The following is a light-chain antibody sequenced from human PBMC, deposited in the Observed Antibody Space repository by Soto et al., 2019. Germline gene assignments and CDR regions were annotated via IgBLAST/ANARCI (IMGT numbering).Light chain of an antibody. Sequence: EKVMTQSPATLSLSLGERATLSCRASESVSNNLAWYHQRPGQAPRLLIYGASTRATGIPDRFSGSGSGTEFTLTITSLQSEDFGFYFCQQYDYWLSLTFGGGTRWIS. J-gene: IGKJ4*01. CDR2: GAS. V-gene: IGKV3-15*01. CDR3: QQYDYWLSLT. CDR1: ESVSNN.